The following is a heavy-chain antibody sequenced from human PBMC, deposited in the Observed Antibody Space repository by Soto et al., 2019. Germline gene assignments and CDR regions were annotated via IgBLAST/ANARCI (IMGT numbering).Heavy chain of an antibody. Sequence: QVQLVQSGAEVKKPGASVKVSCKASGYTFTSYAMHWVRQAPGQRLEWMGWINAGNGNTKYSQKFQGRVTITRDTSARTAYMELSSLRSEDTAVYYCAWVTMVRDYYYYGMDVWGQGTTVTVS. J-gene: IGHJ6*02. D-gene: IGHD3-10*01. CDR3: AWVTMVRDYYYYGMDV. V-gene: IGHV1-3*01. CDR1: GYTFTSYA. CDR2: INAGNGNT.